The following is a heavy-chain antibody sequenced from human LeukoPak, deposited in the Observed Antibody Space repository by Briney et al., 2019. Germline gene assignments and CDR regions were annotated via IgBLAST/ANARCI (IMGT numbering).Heavy chain of an antibody. Sequence: GGSLRLSCAASGFTFSDYYMSWLRQAPGKGLEWVSYISSSGSTIYYADTVKGRFTISRDNAKNSLYLQMNSLRAEDTAVYYCARSFIVVVPAAMDYWGQGTLVTVSS. CDR2: ISSSGSTI. CDR3: ARSFIVVVPAAMDY. V-gene: IGHV3-11*04. J-gene: IGHJ4*02. D-gene: IGHD2-2*01. CDR1: GFTFSDYY.